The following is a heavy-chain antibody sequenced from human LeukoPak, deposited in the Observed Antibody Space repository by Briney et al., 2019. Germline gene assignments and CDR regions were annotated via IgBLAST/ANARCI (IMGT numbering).Heavy chain of an antibody. Sequence: PSETLSLTCTVSAGSISPYFWSWIRQPPGKGLEWIGYIFYNGKTNYNPSLKSRLTMSVDTSTKQFSLRLTSVTAADTAVYYCARYRGIRGDRLDHFDYWGQGILVTVSS. CDR3: ARYRGIRGDRLDHFDY. V-gene: IGHV4-59*08. CDR1: AGSISPYF. D-gene: IGHD3-10*01. CDR2: IFYNGKT. J-gene: IGHJ4*02.